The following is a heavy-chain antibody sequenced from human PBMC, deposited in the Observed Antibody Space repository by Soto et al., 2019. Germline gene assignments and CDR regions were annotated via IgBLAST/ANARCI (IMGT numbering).Heavy chain of an antibody. CDR2: INAGNGNT. Sequence: GASVKVSCKASGYTFTDYAMHWVRQAPGQRLEWMGWINAGNGNTKYSQKFQGRVTMTTDTSTSTAYMELRSLRSGDTAVYYCASNIVVVVAATTYYYYGMDVWGQGTTVTVSS. CDR3: ASNIVVVVAATTYYYYGMDV. V-gene: IGHV1-3*01. J-gene: IGHJ6*02. D-gene: IGHD2-15*01. CDR1: GYTFTDYA.